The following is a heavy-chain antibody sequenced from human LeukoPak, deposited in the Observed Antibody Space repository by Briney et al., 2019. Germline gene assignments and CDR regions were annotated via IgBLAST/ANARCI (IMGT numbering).Heavy chain of an antibody. Sequence: PGGSLRLSCAASGFTFSSYGMHWVRQAPGKGLEWVAFIRYDGSNKYYADSVKGRFTISRDNSKNTPYLQMNSLRAEDTAVYYCAKGHDILTGYDLGGWGQGTLVTVSS. V-gene: IGHV3-30*02. CDR1: GFTFSSYG. CDR3: AKGHDILTGYDLGG. D-gene: IGHD3-9*01. J-gene: IGHJ4*02. CDR2: IRYDGSNK.